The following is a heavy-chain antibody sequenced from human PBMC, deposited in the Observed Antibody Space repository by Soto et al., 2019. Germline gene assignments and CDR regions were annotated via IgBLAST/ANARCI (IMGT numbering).Heavy chain of an antibody. Sequence: QITLKKSGPPLVKPTHPLTLTCNFSGFSLTNKGVGVGWYRQPPRKALEWLGIIYWDDDMRYRPSLNNRLTITKDTSKNQVVLTMTNVDTVDTATYYCAHLHANSGYDWRYDPWGQGTLVSVSS. V-gene: IGHV2-5*02. CDR1: GFSLTNKGVG. J-gene: IGHJ5*02. D-gene: IGHD5-12*01. CDR3: AHLHANSGYDWRYDP. CDR2: IYWDDDM.